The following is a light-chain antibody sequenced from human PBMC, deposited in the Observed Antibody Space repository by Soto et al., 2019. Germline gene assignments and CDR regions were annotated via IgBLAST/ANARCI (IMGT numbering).Light chain of an antibody. CDR2: LGS. Sequence: EIVVTQSPLSLPVTPGEPASISCKSSQSLLHSNGNTYLDWYLQKPGQSPQLLIYLGSNRASGVPDGFSGSGSGTDFTLNISRVEAEDVGVYYCMQALHARTFGQGTKVEIK. V-gene: IGKV2-28*01. CDR3: MQALHART. CDR1: QSLLHSNGNTY. J-gene: IGKJ1*01.